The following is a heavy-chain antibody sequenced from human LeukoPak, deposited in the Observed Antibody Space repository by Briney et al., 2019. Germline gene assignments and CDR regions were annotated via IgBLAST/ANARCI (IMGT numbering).Heavy chain of an antibody. CDR3: ARVSPSYYYDSSGYIFQH. J-gene: IGHJ1*01. Sequence: PSETLSLTCTVSGGSISSSSYYWGWIRQPPGKGLEWIGSIYYSGSTYYNPSLKSRVTISVDTSKNQFSLKLSSVTAADTAVYYCARVSPSYYYDSSGYIFQHWGQGTLVTVSS. CDR1: GGSISSSSYY. D-gene: IGHD3-22*01. V-gene: IGHV4-39*07. CDR2: IYYSGST.